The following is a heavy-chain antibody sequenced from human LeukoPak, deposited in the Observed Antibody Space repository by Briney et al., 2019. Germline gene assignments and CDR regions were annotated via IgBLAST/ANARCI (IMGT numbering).Heavy chain of an antibody. Sequence: SETLSLTCTVSGGSISSYYWSWIRQPPGKGLEWIGYIYYSGSTNYNPSLKSRVTISVDTSKNQFSLKLSSVTAADTAVYYCARGWFRELASRFDPWGQGTLVTVSS. D-gene: IGHD3-10*01. CDR2: IYYSGST. J-gene: IGHJ5*02. CDR3: ARGWFRELASRFDP. CDR1: GGSISSYY. V-gene: IGHV4-59*01.